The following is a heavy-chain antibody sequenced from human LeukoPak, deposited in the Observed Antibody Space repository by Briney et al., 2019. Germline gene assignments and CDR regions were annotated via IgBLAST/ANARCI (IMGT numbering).Heavy chain of an antibody. CDR2: IYYSGST. V-gene: IGHV4-30-4*01. CDR3: ARAPVTLPPLTFDI. CDR1: GGSISSGDYY. J-gene: IGHJ3*02. Sequence: PSHTLSLTCTLSGGSISSGDYYWSWIRQPPGNGLEWNGYIYYSGSTYYNPSLKTPFTISIDTSQNLFSLKLSSVTAAGTAVYDCARAPVTLPPLTFDIWGQRTMGSVSS. D-gene: IGHD2-21*02.